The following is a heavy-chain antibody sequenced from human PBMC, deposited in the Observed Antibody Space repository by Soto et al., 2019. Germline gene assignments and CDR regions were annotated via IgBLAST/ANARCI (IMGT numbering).Heavy chain of an antibody. CDR2: ISYDGSNK. D-gene: IGHD2-2*01. J-gene: IGHJ6*02. CDR1: GFTFSSYG. CDR3: AKGQXCIXXSXXXXXXGMDV. V-gene: IGHV3-30*18. Sequence: QVQLVESGGGVVQPGRSLRLSCVASGFTFSSYGMHWVRQAPGKGLEWVAVISYDGSNKYYADSVKGRLTISRDNSKNTXYRXMNSLRGEDTAVYYCAKGQXCIXXSXXXXXXGMDVWGQGTTVVVSS.